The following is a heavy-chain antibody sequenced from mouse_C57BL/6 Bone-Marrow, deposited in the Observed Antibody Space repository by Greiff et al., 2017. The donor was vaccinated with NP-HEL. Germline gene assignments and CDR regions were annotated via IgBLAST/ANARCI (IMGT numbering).Heavy chain of an antibody. CDR2: IRSKSNNYAT. V-gene: IGHV10-1*01. D-gene: IGHD1-1*01. Sequence: EVKLVDSGGGLVQPKGSLKLSCAASGFSFNTYAMNWVRQAPGKGLEWVARIRSKSNNYATYYADSVKDRFTISRDDSESMLYLQMNNLKTEDTAMYYCVRENYGSSYNYAMDYWGQGTSVTVSS. CDR3: VRENYGSSYNYAMDY. CDR1: GFSFNTYA. J-gene: IGHJ4*01.